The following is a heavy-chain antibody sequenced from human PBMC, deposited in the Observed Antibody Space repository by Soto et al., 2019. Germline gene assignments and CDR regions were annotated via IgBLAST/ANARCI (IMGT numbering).Heavy chain of an antibody. D-gene: IGHD3-10*01. CDR3: ATDDYGIFPY. V-gene: IGHV1-2*02. J-gene: IGHJ4*02. CDR1: GYPITTYY. CDR2: IDPRSGGT. Sequence: ASVKVSCKVSGYPITTYYIHWVRQAPGQGLEWVGWIDPRSGGTVYEQKFQGRVTMTRDTSISTVYMDLSGLTSDDTALYYCATDDYGIFPYWGQGGLVTVSS.